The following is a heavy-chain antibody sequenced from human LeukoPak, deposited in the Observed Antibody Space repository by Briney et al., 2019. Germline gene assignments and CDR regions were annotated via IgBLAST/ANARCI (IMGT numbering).Heavy chain of an antibody. J-gene: IGHJ4*02. V-gene: IGHV4-34*01. CDR2: VHHSGST. D-gene: IGHD3-10*01. CDR1: GGSFSGYY. CDR3: ARNITMVDSYSFDY. Sequence: PSETLSLTCGISGGSFSGYYWSWIRQPPGKGLEWIGEVHHSGSTIYTPSLKSRVTISVDTSKNQFSLKLSSETAADTAVYYCARNITMVDSYSFDYWGQGTLVTVSS.